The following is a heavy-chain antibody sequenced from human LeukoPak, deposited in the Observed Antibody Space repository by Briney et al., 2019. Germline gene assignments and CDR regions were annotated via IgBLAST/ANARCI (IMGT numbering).Heavy chain of an antibody. J-gene: IGHJ6*03. D-gene: IGHD5-12*01. CDR1: GGSFSGYY. CDR2: IYYSGNT. V-gene: IGHV4-34*01. CDR3: ASIRGYSGYDSLIYYYYYMDA. Sequence: SETLSLTCAVYGGSFSGYYWSWIRQPPGKGLEWIGSIYYSGNTYYNASLKSQVSISIDTAKNQFSLRLTSVTAADTAVYYCASIRGYSGYDSLIYYYYYMDAWGKGTTVTVSS.